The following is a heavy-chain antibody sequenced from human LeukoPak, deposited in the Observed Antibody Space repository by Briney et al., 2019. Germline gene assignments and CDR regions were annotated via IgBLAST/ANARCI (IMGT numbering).Heavy chain of an antibody. CDR2: ITGSGQTA. CDR1: GFSFSSCA. J-gene: IGHJ4*02. CDR3: AKEVLVVVESYFDS. V-gene: IGHV3-23*01. Sequence: GGSLRLSCAASGFSFSSCAMTWVRQAPGKGLEWVSTITGSGQTAYYADSVKGRFTMSRDNSKNTLYLQMSGLRAEDTAICYCAKEVLVVVESYFDSWGQGTLVTVSS. D-gene: IGHD3-22*01.